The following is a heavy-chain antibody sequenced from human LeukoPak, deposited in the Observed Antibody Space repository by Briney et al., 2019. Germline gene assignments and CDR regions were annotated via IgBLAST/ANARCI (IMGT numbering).Heavy chain of an antibody. CDR2: INPNSGGT. CDR3: AREYRDYYDSSGNFLDY. J-gene: IGHJ4*02. D-gene: IGHD3-22*01. Sequence: GASVKVSCKASGYTFTGYYMHWVRQAPGQGLEWMGWINPNSGGTNYAQKFQGRVTMTRDTSISTAYMDLRSLRSDDTAVYYCAREYRDYYDSSGNFLDYWGQGTLVTVSS. V-gene: IGHV1-2*02. CDR1: GYTFTGYY.